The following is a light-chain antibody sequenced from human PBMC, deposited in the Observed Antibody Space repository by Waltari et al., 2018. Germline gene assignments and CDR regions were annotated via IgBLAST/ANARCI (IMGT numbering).Light chain of an antibody. CDR3: QQHGTLPAT. V-gene: IGKV3-20*01. CDR2: RAS. J-gene: IGKJ1*01. Sequence: ELVLTQSPGTASLSPGDMVTLSCRASQSVGSSSLAWYQQKPGQAPRLVIYRASRRATGIPDRFSGSGSGTDFSLTISRLEPEDFAVYYCQQHGTLPATFGQGTKVEIK. CDR1: QSVGSSS.